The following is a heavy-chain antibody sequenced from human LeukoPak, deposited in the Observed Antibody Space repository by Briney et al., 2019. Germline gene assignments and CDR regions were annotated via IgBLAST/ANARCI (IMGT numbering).Heavy chain of an antibody. J-gene: IGHJ4*02. Sequence: PSETLSLTCTVSGGSISSYYWSWIRQPPGKGLEWIGYIYYSGSTNYNPSLKSRVTMSVDTSKNQFSLKLSSVTAADTAVYYCARGADTKYCSGGSCYSGFVYWGQGTLVTVSS. V-gene: IGHV4-59*12. D-gene: IGHD2-15*01. CDR2: IYYSGST. CDR1: GGSISSYY. CDR3: ARGADTKYCSGGSCYSGFVY.